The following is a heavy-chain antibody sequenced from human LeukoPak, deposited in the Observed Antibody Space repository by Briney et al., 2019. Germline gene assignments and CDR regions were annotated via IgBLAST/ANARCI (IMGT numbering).Heavy chain of an antibody. CDR2: IIPIFGTA. CDR1: GGTFSSYA. D-gene: IGHD3-3*01. V-gene: IGHV1-69*05. CDR3: ARGGGGVLRFLEWLV. J-gene: IGHJ4*02. Sequence: PGASVKVSCKASGGTFSSYAISWVRQAPGQGLEWMGGIIPIFGTANYAQKFQGRVTITTDESTSTAYMELSSLRSEDTAVYYCARGGGGVLRFLEWLVWGQGTLVTVSS.